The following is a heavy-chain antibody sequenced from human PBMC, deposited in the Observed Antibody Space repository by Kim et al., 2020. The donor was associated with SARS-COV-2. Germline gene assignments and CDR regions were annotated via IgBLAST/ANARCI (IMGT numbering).Heavy chain of an antibody. V-gene: IGHV3-21*01. D-gene: IGHD6-19*01. J-gene: IGHJ6*02. CDR3: ARGSGWYATHYYYGMDV. CDR2: ISSSSSYI. Sequence: GGSLRLSCAASGFTFSSYSMNWVRQAPGKGLEWVSSISSSSSYIYYADSVKGRFTISRDNAKNSLYLQMNSLRAEDTAVYYCARGSGWYATHYYYGMDVWGQGTTVTVSS. CDR1: GFTFSSYS.